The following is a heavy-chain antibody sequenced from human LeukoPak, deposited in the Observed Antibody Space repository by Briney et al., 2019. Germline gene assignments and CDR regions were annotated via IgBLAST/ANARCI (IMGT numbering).Heavy chain of an antibody. D-gene: IGHD2-8*01. J-gene: IGHJ6*02. CDR2: INLNSGVT. CDR3: ARALGYCTNGVCRGGYGMDV. Sequence: ASVKVSCKASGYTYTGYYMHWVRQAPGQGLEWMGCINLNSGVTNNAQKFQGRVTMTRGTSISTAYMELSRLRSDDTAVYYCARALGYCTNGVCRGGYGMDVWSQGTTVTVSS. V-gene: IGHV1-2*02. CDR1: GYTYTGYY.